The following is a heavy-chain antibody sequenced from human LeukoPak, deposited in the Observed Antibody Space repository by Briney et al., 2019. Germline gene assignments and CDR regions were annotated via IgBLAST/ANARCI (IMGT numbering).Heavy chain of an antibody. D-gene: IGHD6-19*01. V-gene: IGHV3-30*02. CDR1: GFTFSSYG. Sequence: GGSLRLSCAASGFTFSSYGMHWVRQAPGKGLEWVAFIRYDGSNKYYADSVKGRFTISRDNSKSTLYLQMNSLRAEDTAVYYCAKVRWDNSGWYYLDDWGQGTLVTVSS. CDR2: IRYDGSNK. CDR3: AKVRWDNSGWYYLDD. J-gene: IGHJ4*02.